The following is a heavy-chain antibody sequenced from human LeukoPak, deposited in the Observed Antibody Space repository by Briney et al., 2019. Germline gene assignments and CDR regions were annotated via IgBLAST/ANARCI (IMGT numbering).Heavy chain of an antibody. V-gene: IGHV4-61*03. CDR3: ARGYYEPFQS. J-gene: IGHJ4*02. CDR2: VSDTGTT. Sequence: SGTLSLTCNVSGVSIRTSTYYWNWIRQSPGTGLEWIGCVSDTGTTKYNPSLKSRVTISVDTSKNHFSLILVSVTAADTAVYYCARGYYEPFQSWGQGTLVTVSS. D-gene: IGHD3-16*01. CDR1: GVSIRTSTYY.